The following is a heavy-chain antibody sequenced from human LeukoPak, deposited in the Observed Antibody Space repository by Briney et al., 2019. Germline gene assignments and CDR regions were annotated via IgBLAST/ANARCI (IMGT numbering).Heavy chain of an antibody. J-gene: IGHJ3*02. CDR3: AGYPITVERGSDAFDI. V-gene: IGHV1-2*02. CDR2: INPNSGGT. Sequence: ASVKVSCKASGYTFTGYYMHWVRQAPGQGLEWMGWINPNSGGTNYAQKFQGRVTMTRDTSISTAYMELSRLRSDDTAVYYCAGYPITVERGSDAFDIWGQGTMVTVSS. CDR1: GYTFTGYY. D-gene: IGHD3-10*01.